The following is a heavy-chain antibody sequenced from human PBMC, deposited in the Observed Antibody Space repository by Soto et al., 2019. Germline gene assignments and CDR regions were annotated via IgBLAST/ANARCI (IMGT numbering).Heavy chain of an antibody. Sequence: EVQLLESGGGLVQPGGSLRLSCAASGFTFSSYAMGWVRQAPGKGLEWVAAISGSGENTYHPDSVKGRFTISRDNSKNTLVLQMNSLRAEDTAVDYCATDLGLGGGSCYGAWGQGTPVTVSS. CDR3: ATDLGLGGGSCYGA. CDR1: GFTFSSYA. D-gene: IGHD2-15*01. J-gene: IGHJ4*02. V-gene: IGHV3-23*01. CDR2: ISGSGENT.